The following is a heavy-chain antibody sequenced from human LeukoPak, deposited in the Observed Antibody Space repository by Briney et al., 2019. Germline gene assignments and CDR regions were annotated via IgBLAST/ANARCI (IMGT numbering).Heavy chain of an antibody. CDR2: IFPRDSDT. J-gene: IGHJ4*02. CDR3: ARHLSDITSSPNY. D-gene: IGHD2-2*01. Sequence: GESLKISCKGSGYTFTNYWIGWVRLMPGKGLEWMGIIFPRDSDTRYSPSFQGQVAISADKSINTAYLQWSSLKASDTAMYYCARHLSDITSSPNYWGPGTLVTVSS. V-gene: IGHV5-51*01. CDR1: GYTFTNYW.